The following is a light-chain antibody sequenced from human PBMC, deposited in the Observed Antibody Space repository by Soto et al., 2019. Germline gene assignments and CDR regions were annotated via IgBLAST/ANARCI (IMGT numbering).Light chain of an antibody. CDR2: AAS. V-gene: IGKV1-17*01. Sequence: DIQMTQFPSSLSASVGDRVTITCRASQGIRNDLAWYQQKPGKAPKRLIYAASSLQSGVPSRFSSSGSRTKFTRAISRLQPEDFATFYCLQHSTYPLKFGQRTKVEIK. CDR3: LQHSTYPLK. J-gene: IGKJ1*01. CDR1: QGIRND.